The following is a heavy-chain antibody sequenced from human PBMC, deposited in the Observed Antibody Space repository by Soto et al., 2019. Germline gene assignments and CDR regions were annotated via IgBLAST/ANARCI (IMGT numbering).Heavy chain of an antibody. J-gene: IGHJ4*02. CDR2: IYYSGST. Sequence: SETLSLTCTVSGGSISPYYWNWIRQPPGKGLEWIGYIYYSGSTKYNPSLKSRVTISVDTSKNQFSLKLSSVTAADTAVYYCARGIRRITIFGVVTSPFDYWGQGTLVTVSS. CDR1: GGSISPYY. V-gene: IGHV4-59*12. D-gene: IGHD3-3*01. CDR3: ARGIRRITIFGVVTSPFDY.